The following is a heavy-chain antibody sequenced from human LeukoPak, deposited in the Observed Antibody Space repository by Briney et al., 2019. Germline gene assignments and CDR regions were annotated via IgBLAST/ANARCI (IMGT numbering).Heavy chain of an antibody. CDR2: IKQDGSEK. CDR1: GFTFSNYW. CDR3: ARDWESYSSSSYWFDP. J-gene: IGHJ5*02. V-gene: IGHV3-7*01. D-gene: IGHD6-6*01. Sequence: PGGSLRLSCAASGFTFSNYWMSWVRQAPGKGLEWVANIKQDGSEKYYVDSVKGRFTISRDNAKNSLYLQMNSLRAEDTAVYYCARDWESYSSSSYWFDPWGQGTPVTVSS.